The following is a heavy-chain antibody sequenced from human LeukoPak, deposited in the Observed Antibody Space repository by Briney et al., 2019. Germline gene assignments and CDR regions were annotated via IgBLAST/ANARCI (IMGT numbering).Heavy chain of an antibody. Sequence: ASVKVSCKASGYTFTSYYMHWVRQAPGQGLEWMGIINPSGGSTSYAQKFQGRVTMTRDTSTSTVYMELSSLRSEDTAVYYCASTSSGGSMRGYYFDYWGQGTLVTVSS. J-gene: IGHJ4*02. CDR2: INPSGGST. CDR3: ASTSSGGSMRGYYFDY. CDR1: GYTFTSYY. V-gene: IGHV1-46*01. D-gene: IGHD2-15*01.